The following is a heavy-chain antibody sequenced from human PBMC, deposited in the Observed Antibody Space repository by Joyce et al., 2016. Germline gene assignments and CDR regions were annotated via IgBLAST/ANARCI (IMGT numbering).Heavy chain of an antibody. CDR3: ARDHSNGGNSPPWSYHFDS. J-gene: IGHJ4*02. D-gene: IGHD4-23*01. CDR1: GFIFSTHA. V-gene: IGHV3-33*01. CDR2: IYFDGSNQ. Sequence: QVQLVESGGGVVQPGRSLRLSCAASGFIFSTHAMHWVRQAPGKGLEWVAVIYFDGSNQNYGDSVKGRFTISRDNSKNTVYLQMNSLRAEDTAVYYCARDHSNGGNSPPWSYHFDSWGQGTLVTVSS.